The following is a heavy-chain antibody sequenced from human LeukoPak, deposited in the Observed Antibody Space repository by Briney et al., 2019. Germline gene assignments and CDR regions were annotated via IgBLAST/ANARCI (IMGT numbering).Heavy chain of an antibody. J-gene: IGHJ3*02. Sequence: ASVKVSCKASGYTFTGYYMHWVRQAPGQGLEWMGWINPNSGGTNYAQKFQGRVTMTRDTSISTAYMELSRLRSDDTAVYYCARGIVGATMEEYAFDIWGQGTMVTVSS. CDR3: ARGIVGATMEEYAFDI. V-gene: IGHV1-2*02. CDR2: INPNSGGT. D-gene: IGHD1-26*01. CDR1: GYTFTGYY.